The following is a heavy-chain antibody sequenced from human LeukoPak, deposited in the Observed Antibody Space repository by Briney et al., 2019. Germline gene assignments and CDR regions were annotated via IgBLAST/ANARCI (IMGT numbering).Heavy chain of an antibody. D-gene: IGHD3-22*01. CDR2: IYHSGST. Sequence: SETLSLTCTVSGSGYSISGGYYWGWTRRPPGKGLEWIGSIYHSGSTYYNPSLKSRATISVDTSKNQFSLKLKSVTAADTAVYYCAGQFDSSGSYFYWGQGTLVTVSS. CDR1: GSGYSISGGYY. CDR3: AGQFDSSGSYFY. V-gene: IGHV4-38-2*02. J-gene: IGHJ4*02.